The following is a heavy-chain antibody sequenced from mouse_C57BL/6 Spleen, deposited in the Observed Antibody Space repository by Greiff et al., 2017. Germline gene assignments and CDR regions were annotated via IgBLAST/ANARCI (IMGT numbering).Heavy chain of an antibody. J-gene: IGHJ1*03. Sequence: LMESGPGLVAPSQSLSITCTVSGFSLTSYGVHWVRQPPGKGLEWLVVIWSDGSTTYNSALKSRLSISKDNSKSQVFLKMNSLQTDDTAMYYCARTEDYYGSSYDWYFDVWGTGTTVTVSS. V-gene: IGHV2-6*03. CDR3: ARTEDYYGSSYDWYFDV. CDR1: GFSLTSYG. D-gene: IGHD1-1*01. CDR2: IWSDGST.